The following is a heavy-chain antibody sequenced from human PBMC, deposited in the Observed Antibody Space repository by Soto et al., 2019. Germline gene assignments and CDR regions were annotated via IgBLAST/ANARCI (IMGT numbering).Heavy chain of an antibody. CDR1: GYTFSSYA. Sequence: GXSVKVSFNASGYTFSSYAIHWVRQAPGQGLEWMGWINAGNGNTKYSQKFQGRVTITRDTSASTAYMELNSLRSEDTAVYYCARVDGTYWGQGTLVTVSS. CDR3: ARVDGTY. D-gene: IGHD1-26*01. CDR2: INAGNGNT. V-gene: IGHV1-3*01. J-gene: IGHJ4*02.